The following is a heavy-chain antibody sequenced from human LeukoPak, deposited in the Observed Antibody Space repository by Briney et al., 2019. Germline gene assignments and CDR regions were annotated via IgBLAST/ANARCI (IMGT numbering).Heavy chain of an antibody. V-gene: IGHV4-39*01. D-gene: IGHD3-16*01. CDR3: ARLIIAYRYFDL. CDR1: GGSISSSRCY. CDR2: IYYSGST. J-gene: IGHJ2*01. Sequence: KPSETLSLTCTVSGGSISSSRCYWGWIRQPPGKGLEWIGNIYYSGSTYYNPSLKSRATISVDTSKNQFSLKLSSVTAADTAVYYCARLIIAYRYFDLWGRGTLVTVSS.